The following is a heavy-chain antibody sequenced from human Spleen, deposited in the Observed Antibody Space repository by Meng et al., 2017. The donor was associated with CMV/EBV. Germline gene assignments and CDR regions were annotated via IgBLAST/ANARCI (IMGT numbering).Heavy chain of an antibody. CDR2: IRTKADVSTT. Sequence: FSFATACMTCVRQTPGKGLQCVGRIRTKADVSTTAYAALVTGRFTISIDDSINTLYLQMYILKTEDTAVYYCTTDGGVYYDRNSYFDSWGQGTLVTVSS. V-gene: IGHV3-15*01. D-gene: IGHD3-22*01. CDR3: TTDGGVYYDRNSYFDS. J-gene: IGHJ4*02. CDR1: FSFATAC.